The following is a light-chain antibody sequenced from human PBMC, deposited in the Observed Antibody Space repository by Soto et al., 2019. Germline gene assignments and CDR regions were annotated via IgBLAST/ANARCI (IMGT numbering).Light chain of an antibody. V-gene: IGKV3-11*01. CDR2: DAS. Sequence: EIVLTQSPATLSLSPGERATLSCRASQSIGSYLAWYQQKPGQVPRPLIYDASNRATGIPARFSGSGSGTDFTLTISSLEPEDFAVYYCQQRSNWPPWTFGPGTRVEFK. CDR3: QQRSNWPPWT. CDR1: QSIGSY. J-gene: IGKJ1*01.